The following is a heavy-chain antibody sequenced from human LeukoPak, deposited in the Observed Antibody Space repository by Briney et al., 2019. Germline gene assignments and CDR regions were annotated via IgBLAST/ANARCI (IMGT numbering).Heavy chain of an antibody. CDR1: GYTFTGYY. CDR2: ISAYNGNT. D-gene: IGHD3-3*01. J-gene: IGHJ6*02. CDR3: ARDRPGTIFGVVIQPQYYYYYGMDV. Sequence: ASVKVSCKASGYTFTGYYMHWVRQAPGQGLEWMGWISAYNGNTNYAQKLQGRVTMTTDTSTSTAYMELRSLRSDDTAVYYCARDRPGTIFGVVIQPQYYYYYGMDVWGQGTTVTVSS. V-gene: IGHV1-18*04.